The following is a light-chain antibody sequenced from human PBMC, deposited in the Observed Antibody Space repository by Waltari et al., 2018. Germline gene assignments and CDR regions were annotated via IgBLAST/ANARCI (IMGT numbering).Light chain of an antibody. Sequence: QPPSVSVSPGQTAKIPCSGDALPKQYTYWYQQKPGQAPLLVIYKDTERPSGIPERFSGSSSGTTVTLTISGVQAEDEADYYCLSAYSGGSQGVFGGGTKLTVL. CDR1: ALPKQY. CDR2: KDT. J-gene: IGLJ2*01. V-gene: IGLV3-25*03. CDR3: LSAYSGGSQGV.